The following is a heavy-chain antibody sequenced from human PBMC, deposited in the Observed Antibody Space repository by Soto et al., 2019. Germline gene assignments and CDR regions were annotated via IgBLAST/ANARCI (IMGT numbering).Heavy chain of an antibody. D-gene: IGHD3-22*01. J-gene: IGHJ4*02. V-gene: IGHV5-10-1*01. CDR3: ARQIYDSDTGPNFQYYFDS. CDR1: GYSFAGYW. Sequence: PGESLKISCKGSGYSFAGYWITWVRQKPGKGLDWMGRIDPSDSQTYYSPSFRGHVTISVTKSITTVFLQWSSLRASDTAMYYCARQIYDSDTGPNFQYYFDSWGQGPPVTVSS. CDR2: IDPSDSQT.